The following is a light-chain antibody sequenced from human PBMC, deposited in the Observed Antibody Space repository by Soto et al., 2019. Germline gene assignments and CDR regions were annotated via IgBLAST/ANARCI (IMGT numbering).Light chain of an antibody. CDR1: SSNIGAGYV. J-gene: IGLJ3*02. Sequence: QSVLTQPPSVSGAPGQRVTISCTGSSSNIGAGYVVHWYQQLPGTAPKLLIYGNSNRPSGVPDRFSGSKSGTSASLAITGLQAEDEADYYCQSYDSSLSGWVFGGGTNLTVL. CDR3: QSYDSSLSGWV. CDR2: GNS. V-gene: IGLV1-40*01.